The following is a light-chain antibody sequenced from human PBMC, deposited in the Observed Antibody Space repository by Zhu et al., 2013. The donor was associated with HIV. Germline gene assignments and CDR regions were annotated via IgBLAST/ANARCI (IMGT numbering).Light chain of an antibody. CDR2: RAS. J-gene: IGKJ1*01. CDR1: QNIRSW. V-gene: IGKV1-5*03. Sequence: DIQMTQSPSTLSASTGDRVTITCRASQNIRSWLARYQQKPGKAPKLLIQRASSLESGVPSRFSGSGSGTEYTLTISSLQPDDFATYFCQQYDGHSWTFGQGTKGGSQT. CDR3: QQYDGHSWT.